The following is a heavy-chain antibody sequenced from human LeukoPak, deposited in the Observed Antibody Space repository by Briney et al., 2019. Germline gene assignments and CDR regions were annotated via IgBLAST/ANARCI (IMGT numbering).Heavy chain of an antibody. J-gene: IGHJ4*02. CDR3: AGGRLGNYYFDS. D-gene: IGHD7-27*01. CDR2: IYYTGST. CDR1: GGSISSYY. V-gene: IGHV4-59*12. Sequence: SETLSLTCTVSGGSISSYYWSWIRQPPGKGLQWIGYIYYTGSTNYNPSLKSRVTISVDTSKNQFSLQLNSVTPEDTAVYYCAGGRLGNYYFDSWGQGTLVTVSS.